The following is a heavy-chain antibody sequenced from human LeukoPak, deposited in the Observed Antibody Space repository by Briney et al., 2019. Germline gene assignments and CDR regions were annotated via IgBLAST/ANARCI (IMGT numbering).Heavy chain of an antibody. J-gene: IGHJ6*02. CDR3: AKDTTVSPYYYCGMDV. Sequence: GGSLRLSCAASGFTFSSYAMSWVRQAPGKGLEWVSAISGSGGSTYYADSVKGRFTISRDNSKNTLYLQMNSLRAEDTAVYYCAKDTTVSPYYYCGMDVWGQGTTVTVSS. CDR2: ISGSGGST. CDR1: GFTFSSYA. D-gene: IGHD4-17*01. V-gene: IGHV3-23*01.